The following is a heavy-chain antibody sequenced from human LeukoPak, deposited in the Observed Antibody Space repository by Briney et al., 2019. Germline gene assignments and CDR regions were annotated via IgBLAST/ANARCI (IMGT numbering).Heavy chain of an antibody. D-gene: IGHD2-2*01. V-gene: IGHV3-74*01. J-gene: IGHJ6*03. Sequence: GGSLRLSCAASGFTFSSYWMHWVRQAPGKGLVWVSRINSDGSSTSYADSVKGRFTISRDNAKNTLYLQMNSLRAEDTAVYYCARATVGGIVVVPAAMFWDYYYYYMDVWGKGTTVTVSS. CDR2: INSDGSST. CDR3: ARATVGGIVVVPAAMFWDYYYYYMDV. CDR1: GFTFSSYW.